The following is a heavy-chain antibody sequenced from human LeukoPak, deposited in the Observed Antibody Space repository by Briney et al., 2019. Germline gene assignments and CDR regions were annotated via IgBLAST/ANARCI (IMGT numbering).Heavy chain of an antibody. Sequence: PGGSLRLSCAASGFTFSSYAMSWVRQAPGKGLEWVSAIGGSGGSTYYADSVKGRFTISRDNSKNTLYLQMNSLRVEDTAVYYCVNSDRNRIMITFGGVIWWGQGTLVTVSS. D-gene: IGHD3-16*01. V-gene: IGHV3-23*01. CDR3: VNSDRNRIMITFGGVIW. CDR1: GFTFSSYA. J-gene: IGHJ4*02. CDR2: IGGSGGST.